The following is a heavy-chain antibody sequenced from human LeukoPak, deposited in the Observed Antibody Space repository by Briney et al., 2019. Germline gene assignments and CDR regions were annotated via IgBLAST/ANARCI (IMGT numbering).Heavy chain of an antibody. CDR2: ISGSGGST. D-gene: IGHD1-26*01. V-gene: IGHV3-23*01. CDR1: GFTFSSYA. CDR3: ARDSSGSYSGAFDI. J-gene: IGHJ3*02. Sequence: GGSLRLSCAASGFTFSSYAMSWVRQAPGKGLEWVSAISGSGGSTYYADSVKGRFTISRDNAKNTLYLQMNSLRAEDTAVYYCARDSSGSYSGAFDIWGQGIMVTVSS.